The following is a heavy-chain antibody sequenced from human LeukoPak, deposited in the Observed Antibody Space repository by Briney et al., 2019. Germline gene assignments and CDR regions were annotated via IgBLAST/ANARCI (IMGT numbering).Heavy chain of an antibody. D-gene: IGHD1-1*01. CDR2: IKSKTDGVTI. J-gene: IGHJ6*02. CDR1: GLAFNNTW. CDR3: TSPGRNYYYYKGVDV. Sequence: GGSLRLSRAASGLAFNNTWMSWVRQAPGQGLECVGRIKSKTDGVTIDYAAPVKGRFTISRDDSKNTLYLQMSSLKIEDTAVYYCTSPGRNYYYYKGVDVWGQGTTVTVSS. V-gene: IGHV3-15*01.